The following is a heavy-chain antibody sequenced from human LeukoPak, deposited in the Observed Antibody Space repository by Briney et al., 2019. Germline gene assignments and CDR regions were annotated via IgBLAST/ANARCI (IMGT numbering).Heavy chain of an antibody. D-gene: IGHD7-27*01. J-gene: IGHJ4*02. Sequence: RGSLRLSCAASGFTFSSFSMNWVRQAPGKGLEWVSCITSSSYIYYADSVKGRFTISRDNAKNSLYLQMNSLRDEDTAVYYCARDVGILRDFDYWGQGTLVTVSS. V-gene: IGHV3-21*01. CDR2: ITSSSYI. CDR3: ARDVGILRDFDY. CDR1: GFTFSSFS.